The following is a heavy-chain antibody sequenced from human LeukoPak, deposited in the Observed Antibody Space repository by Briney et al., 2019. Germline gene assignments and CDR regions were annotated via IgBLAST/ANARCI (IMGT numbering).Heavy chain of an antibody. CDR1: GGSISSGSYY. CDR3: ARVVAGCSSTSCYHYYYMDV. V-gene: IGHV4-61*02. D-gene: IGHD2-2*01. Sequence: SETLSLTCTVSGGSISSGSYYWSWIRQPAGKGLEWIGRIYTSGSTNYNPSLRSRVTMSVDTSKNQFSLKLSSVTAADTAVYSCARVVAGCSSTSCYHYYYMDVWGKGTTVTVSS. J-gene: IGHJ6*03. CDR2: IYTSGST.